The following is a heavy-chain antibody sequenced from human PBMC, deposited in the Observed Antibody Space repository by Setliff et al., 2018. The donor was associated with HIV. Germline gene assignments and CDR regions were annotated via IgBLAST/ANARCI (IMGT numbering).Heavy chain of an antibody. V-gene: IGHV4-4*09. D-gene: IGHD2-2*01. CDR1: GDSISSYS. Sequence: SETLSLTCTVSGDSISSYSWNWIRQPPGRGLEWIGYVYASGETNYNPSLKSRVTMSTDTSRNQFFLNLNYVTAADTAVYFCARRVLQDSTITSSNWFDSWGQGTLVTVSS. CDR3: ARRVLQDSTITSSNWFDS. CDR2: VYASGET. J-gene: IGHJ5*01.